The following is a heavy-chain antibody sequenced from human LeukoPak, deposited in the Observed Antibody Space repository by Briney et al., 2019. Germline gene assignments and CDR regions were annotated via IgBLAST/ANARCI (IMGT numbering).Heavy chain of an antibody. CDR1: GYSINNGYY. Sequence: SETLSLTCTVSGYSINNGYYWGWIRQPPGKGREGIGVYHVGTTDYNPSPKSRVTISVDTSKNQFSLKLSSVTAADTAVYYRARRNYDYVWGSYRSWGQGTLVTVSS. CDR3: ARRNYDYVWGSYRS. J-gene: IGHJ4*02. V-gene: IGHV4-38-2*02. CDR2: VYHVGTT. D-gene: IGHD3-16*02.